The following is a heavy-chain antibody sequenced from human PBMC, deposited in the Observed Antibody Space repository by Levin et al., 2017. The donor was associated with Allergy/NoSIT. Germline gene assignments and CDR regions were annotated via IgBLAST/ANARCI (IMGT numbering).Heavy chain of an antibody. V-gene: IGHV3-23*01. Sequence: GGSLRLSCAASGFTFSSYAMSWVRQAPGKGLQWVSVISSSGDTIYYADSVKGRFTISRDNSQNVLFLQINSLRVDDTAVYYCAKGRSGWYVGALDYWGQGTLVAVSS. CDR3: AKGRSGWYVGALDY. J-gene: IGHJ4*02. CDR2: ISSSGDTI. CDR1: GFTFSSYA. D-gene: IGHD6-19*01.